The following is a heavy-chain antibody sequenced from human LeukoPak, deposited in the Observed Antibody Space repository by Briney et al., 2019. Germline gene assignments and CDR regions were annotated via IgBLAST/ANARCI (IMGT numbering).Heavy chain of an antibody. V-gene: IGHV3-72*01. Sequence: PGGSLRLSCAASGFTFSDHYMEWVRQAPGKGLEWIGHTGNKANSYTTEYAASVKGRFSISRDDSKNSLYLQMNSLKTEDTAAYYCTRVRSGNDFDYWGQGTLVTVSS. D-gene: IGHD3-10*01. J-gene: IGHJ4*02. CDR2: TGNKANSYTT. CDR3: TRVRSGNDFDY. CDR1: GFTFSDHY.